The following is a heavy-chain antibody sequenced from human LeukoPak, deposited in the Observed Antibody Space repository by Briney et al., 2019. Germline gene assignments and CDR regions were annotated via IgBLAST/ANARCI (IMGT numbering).Heavy chain of an antibody. D-gene: IGHD6-13*01. CDR2: ISSSGSML. CDR3: ARRPYSSSWYCFGY. J-gene: IGHJ4*02. V-gene: IGHV3-11*04. Sequence: GGSLRLSCAASGFTFSDYYMSWVRQAPGKGLEWVSYISSSGSMLHYADSVKGRFTISRDNAKNSLYLQMSSLRVEDTAVYYCARRPYSSSWYCFGYWGQGTLVTVSS. CDR1: GFTFSDYY.